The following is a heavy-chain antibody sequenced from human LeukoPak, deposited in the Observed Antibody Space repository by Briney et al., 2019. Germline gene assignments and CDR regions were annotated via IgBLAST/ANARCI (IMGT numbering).Heavy chain of an antibody. CDR3: AKTRRDSSGSEYFDY. V-gene: IGHV3-23*01. Sequence: GGSLRLSCAASGFTFSSYAMSWVRQAPGKGLEWVSAISGSGGSTYYADSVKGRFTISRDNSKNTLYLQMNSLRAEDTAVYYCAKTRRDSSGSEYFDYWGQGTLVTVSS. J-gene: IGHJ4*02. D-gene: IGHD3-22*01. CDR2: ISGSGGST. CDR1: GFTFSSYA.